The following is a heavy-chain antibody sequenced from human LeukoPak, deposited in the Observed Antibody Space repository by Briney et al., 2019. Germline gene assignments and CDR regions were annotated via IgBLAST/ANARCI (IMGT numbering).Heavy chain of an antibody. CDR2: ISYDGSNK. Sequence: GRPLRLSCAASGFTFSSYGMHWVCQAPGKGLEWVAVISYDGSNKYYADSVKGRFTISRDNSKNTLYLQMNSLRAEDTAVYYCAKGLVAGISGGDYWGQGTLVTVSS. CDR1: GFTFSSYG. CDR3: AKGLVAGISGGDY. V-gene: IGHV3-30*18. J-gene: IGHJ4*02. D-gene: IGHD6-19*01.